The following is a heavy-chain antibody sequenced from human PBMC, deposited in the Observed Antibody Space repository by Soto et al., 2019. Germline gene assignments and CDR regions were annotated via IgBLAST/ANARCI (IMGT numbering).Heavy chain of an antibody. Sequence: GGSLRLSCAASGFTFSSYSMNWVRQAPGKGLEWVSYISSSSTIYYADSVKGRFTISRDNAKNSLYLQMNSLRDEDTAVYYCARSPYYYDSRLGYYFEYWGQGTLVTVSS. J-gene: IGHJ4*02. CDR2: ISSSSTI. V-gene: IGHV3-48*02. D-gene: IGHD3-22*01. CDR3: ARSPYYYDSRLGYYFEY. CDR1: GFTFSSYS.